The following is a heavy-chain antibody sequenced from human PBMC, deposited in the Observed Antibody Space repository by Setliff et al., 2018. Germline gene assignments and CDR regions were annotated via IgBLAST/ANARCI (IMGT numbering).Heavy chain of an antibody. V-gene: IGHV3-11*01. CDR1: GFTFSNYY. J-gene: IGHJ5*02. Sequence: PGGSLRLSCAASGFTFSNYYMSWIRQAPGKGLEWVSYITNSGGTIYYADSVKGRFTISRDNSKNTLYLQMNGLRAEDSALYYCAKDPNGDFFGAFDTWGQGALVTVSS. CDR2: ITNSGGTI. CDR3: AKDPNGDFFGAFDT. D-gene: IGHD4-17*01.